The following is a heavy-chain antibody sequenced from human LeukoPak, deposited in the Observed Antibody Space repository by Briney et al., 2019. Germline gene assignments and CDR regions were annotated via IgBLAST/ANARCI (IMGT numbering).Heavy chain of an antibody. Sequence: GASVKVSCKAPGYTFTSYGISWVRQAPGQGLEWMGWISAYNGNTNYAQKLQGRVTMTTDTSTSTAYMELRSLRSDDTAVYYCARDQVVLRFLDGYYYYMDVWGKGTTVTVSS. CDR1: GYTFTSYG. J-gene: IGHJ6*03. V-gene: IGHV1-18*01. CDR2: ISAYNGNT. D-gene: IGHD3-3*01. CDR3: ARDQVVLRFLDGYYYYMDV.